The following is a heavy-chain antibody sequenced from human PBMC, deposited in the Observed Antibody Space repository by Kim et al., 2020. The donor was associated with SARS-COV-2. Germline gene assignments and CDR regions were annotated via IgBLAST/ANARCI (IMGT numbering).Heavy chain of an antibody. CDR1: GFIFRNFG. D-gene: IGHD3-10*01. CDR2: ISNDGATA. Sequence: GGSLRLSCAASGFIFRNFGLHWVRQAPGKGLEWVAFISNDGATAIYADSVRGRFTISRDYSENKVYLQMDSLYAGDTAVYYCARPSSSHFDFWGQGTLVSFSS. J-gene: IGHJ4*02. CDR3: ARPSSSHFDF. V-gene: IGHV3-33*05.